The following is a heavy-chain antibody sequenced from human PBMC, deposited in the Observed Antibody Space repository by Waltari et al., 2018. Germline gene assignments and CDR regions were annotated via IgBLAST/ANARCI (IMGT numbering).Heavy chain of an antibody. CDR2: ISRSSIYK. J-gene: IGHJ6*03. CDR3: ARGTVTTNYYYMDV. Sequence: EVKLVESGGGLVKPGGSLRLSCAAAGFTFRNYSMNWVRQAPGKGVEWVSSISRSSIYKFYADSVKGRFTISRDNAKNSLYLQMNSLRTEDTAVYYCARGTVTTNYYYMDVWGKGTTVTVSS. D-gene: IGHD4-17*01. V-gene: IGHV3-21*01. CDR1: GFTFRNYS.